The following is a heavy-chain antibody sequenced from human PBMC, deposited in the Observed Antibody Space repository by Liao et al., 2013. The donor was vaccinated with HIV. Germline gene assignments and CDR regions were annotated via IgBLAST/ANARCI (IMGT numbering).Heavy chain of an antibody. D-gene: IGHD3-22*01. V-gene: IGHV4-34*01. J-gene: IGHJ3*02. CDR1: GGSFSGYY. CDR3: ARGRRVVVTAFDI. CDR2: INHSGST. Sequence: QLQLQESGPGLVKPSETLSLTCAVYGGSFSGYYWSWIRQPPGKGLEWIGEINHSGSTNYNPSLKSRVTISVDTSKNQFSLKLSSVTAADTAVYYCARGRRVVVTAFDIWGQGTMVTVSS.